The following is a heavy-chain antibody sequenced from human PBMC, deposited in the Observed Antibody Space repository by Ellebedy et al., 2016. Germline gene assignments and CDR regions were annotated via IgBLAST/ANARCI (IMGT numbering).Heavy chain of an antibody. Sequence: GESLKISCAASGFTFSSYWMSWVRQAPGKGLEWVANIKQDGSEKYYVDSVKGRFTISRDNAKNSLYLQMNSLRAEDTVVYYCAREVAGLPNWFDPWGQGTLVTVSS. CDR2: IKQDGSEK. V-gene: IGHV3-7*01. D-gene: IGHD6-19*01. CDR1: GFTFSSYW. CDR3: AREVAGLPNWFDP. J-gene: IGHJ5*02.